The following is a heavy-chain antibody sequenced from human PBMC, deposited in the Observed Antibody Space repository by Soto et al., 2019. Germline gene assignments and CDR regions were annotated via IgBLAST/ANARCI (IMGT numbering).Heavy chain of an antibody. CDR3: AHSRYSSTPSLFDY. D-gene: IGHD6-19*01. CDR1: GFSLSTSGVG. CDR2: IYWNDDK. J-gene: IGHJ4*02. V-gene: IGHV2-5*01. Sequence: SGPTLVNPTQTLTLTCTFSGFSLSTSGVGVGWIRQPPGKALEWLALIYWNDDKRYSPSLKSRLTITKDTSKTQVVLKMTNMDTVDTATYYCAHSRYSSTPSLFDYWGQGTLVTVSS.